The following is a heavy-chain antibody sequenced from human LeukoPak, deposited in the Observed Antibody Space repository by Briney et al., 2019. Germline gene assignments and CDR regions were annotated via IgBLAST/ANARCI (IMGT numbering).Heavy chain of an antibody. CDR3: ARAMVAGHSTGGYFDY. J-gene: IGHJ4*02. CDR2: INPSGGST. D-gene: IGHD6-19*01. CDR1: GNTFTSYY. V-gene: IGHV1-46*01. Sequence: ASVKVSCKASGNTFTSYYMHWVRQAPGQGLEWMGIINPSGGSTSYAQKFQGRVTMTRDTSTSTVYMELSSLRSEDTAVYYCARAMVAGHSTGGYFDYWGQGTLVTVSS.